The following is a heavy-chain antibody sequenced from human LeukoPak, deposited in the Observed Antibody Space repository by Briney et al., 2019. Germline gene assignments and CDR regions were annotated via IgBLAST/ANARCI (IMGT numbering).Heavy chain of an antibody. Sequence: SGGSLRLSCAASGFTFSSYAMHWVRQAPGKGLEWVAVISYDGSNKYYADSVKGRFTISRDNSKNTLYLQMNSLRAEDTAVYYCARDLRIAARRGGFGYWGQGTLVTVSS. J-gene: IGHJ4*02. CDR3: ARDLRIAARRGGFGY. CDR1: GFTFSSYA. V-gene: IGHV3-30-3*01. D-gene: IGHD6-6*01. CDR2: ISYDGSNK.